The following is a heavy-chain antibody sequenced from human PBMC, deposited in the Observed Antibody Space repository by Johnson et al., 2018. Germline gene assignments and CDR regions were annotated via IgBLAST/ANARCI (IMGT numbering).Heavy chain of an antibody. CDR3: ATDGGGYFDK. V-gene: IGHV3-53*01. CDR2: IYSDGRP. J-gene: IGHJ4*02. D-gene: IGHD1-26*01. CDR1: GVPVSSNY. Sequence: EVQLVESGGNLVQPGGSLRLSCVVSGVPVSSNYISWVRQAPEKGLEWVSVIYSDGRPYYGASVKGRFTISKDNSKNTVFLQMNSLRVEDTALYYCATDGGGYFDKWGQGTLVTVSS.